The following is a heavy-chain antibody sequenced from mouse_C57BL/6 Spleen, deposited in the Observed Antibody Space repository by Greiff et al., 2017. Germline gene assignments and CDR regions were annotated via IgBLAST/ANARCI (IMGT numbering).Heavy chain of an antibody. CDR1: GFNIKDDY. Sequence: VQLQQSGAELVRPGASVKLSCTASGFNIKDDYMHWVKQRPEQGLEWIGWIDPENGDTEYASKFQGKATITADTSSNTAYLQLSSLTSEDTAVYYCTSYGNCNYYAMDYWGHVTSVTVSS. CDR2: IDPENGDT. CDR3: TSYGNCNYYAMDY. V-gene: IGHV14-4*01. D-gene: IGHD2-1*01. J-gene: IGHJ4*01.